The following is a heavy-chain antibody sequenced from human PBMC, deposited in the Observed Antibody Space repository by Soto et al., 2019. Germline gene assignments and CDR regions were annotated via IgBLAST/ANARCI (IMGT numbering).Heavy chain of an antibody. Sequence: QVQLVQSGAEVKKAGSSVKVSCRASGGTFSSYTISWVRQAPGQGLEWMGRIIPILGIANYAQKFQSRVTITADKSTSTAYMELSSLRSEDTAVSYCARGPRDYGDNWFDPWGQGTLVTVSS. D-gene: IGHD4-17*01. CDR2: IIPILGIA. CDR3: ARGPRDYGDNWFDP. J-gene: IGHJ5*02. CDR1: GGTFSSYT. V-gene: IGHV1-69*02.